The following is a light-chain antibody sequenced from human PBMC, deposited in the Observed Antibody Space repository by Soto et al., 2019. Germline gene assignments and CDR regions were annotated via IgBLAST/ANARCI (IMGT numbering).Light chain of an antibody. V-gene: IGLV2-14*01. J-gene: IGLJ1*01. CDR1: SSDVGGYNY. CDR3: SSYTSSSTGV. CDR2: DVS. Sequence: QSVLTQPASVSGSPGQSITISCTGTSSDVGGYNYVSWYQQHPGKAPKLMIYDVSNRPSGVSNRFSGYKSDNTASLTFSVFQVEDEADYYCSSYTSSSTGVFGTGTKVTVL.